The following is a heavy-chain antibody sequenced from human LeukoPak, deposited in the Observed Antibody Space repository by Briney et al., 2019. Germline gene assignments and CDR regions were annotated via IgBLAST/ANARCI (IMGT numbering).Heavy chain of an antibody. CDR3: AKDGESSGWLDY. CDR1: GFTFSSYG. V-gene: IGHV3-33*06. CDR2: IWYDGSNK. D-gene: IGHD6-19*01. J-gene: IGHJ4*02. Sequence: GGSLRLSCAASGFTFSSYGMHWVRQAPGKGLEWVTVIWYDGSNKYYADSVKGRFTISRDNSKNTLYLQMNSLRAEDTAVYYCAKDGESSGWLDYWGQGTLVTVSS.